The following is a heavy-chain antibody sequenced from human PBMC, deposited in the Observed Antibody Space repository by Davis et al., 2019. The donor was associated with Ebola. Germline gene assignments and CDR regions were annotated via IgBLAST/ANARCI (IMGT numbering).Heavy chain of an antibody. J-gene: IGHJ6*02. CDR3: ARDRQLLDYYYYGMDV. CDR2: INPNSGGT. D-gene: IGHD6-6*01. V-gene: IGHV1-2*04. Sequence: ASVTVSCKASGYTFTGYYMHWVRQAPGQGLEWMGWINPNSGGTNYAQKFQGWVTMTRDTSISTAYMELSRLRSDDTAVYYCARDRQLLDYYYYGMDVWGQGTTVIVSS. CDR1: GYTFTGYY.